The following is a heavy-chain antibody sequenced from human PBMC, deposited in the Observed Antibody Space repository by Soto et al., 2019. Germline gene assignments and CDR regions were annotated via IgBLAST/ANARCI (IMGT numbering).Heavy chain of an antibody. CDR3: ARVRSGWYFDY. CDR2: IGLGSSTK. V-gene: IGHV3-48*01. J-gene: IGHJ4*01. CDR1: GFTFRNYG. D-gene: IGHD6-19*01. Sequence: GGSLRLSCAASGFTFRNYGMNWVRQAPGKGLEWVSYIGLGSSTKYYADSVEGRFTISRDNAKNSLYLQMNSLRAVDTAVYYCARVRSGWYFDYWGQGTLVTVSS.